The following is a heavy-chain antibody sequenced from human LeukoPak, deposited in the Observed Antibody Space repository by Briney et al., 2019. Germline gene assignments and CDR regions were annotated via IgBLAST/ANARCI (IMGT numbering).Heavy chain of an antibody. CDR1: GYSISSGYY. V-gene: IGHV4-38-2*02. D-gene: IGHD5-12*01. CDR3: AKIGIRLLTSAPYYFDY. Sequence: SETLSLTCTVSGYSISSGYYWGWIRQPPGKGLEWIGSIYHSGSTYYNPSLKSRVTISVDTSKNQFSLKLSSVTAADTAVYYCAKIGIRLLTSAPYYFDYWGQGTLVTVSS. CDR2: IYHSGST. J-gene: IGHJ4*02.